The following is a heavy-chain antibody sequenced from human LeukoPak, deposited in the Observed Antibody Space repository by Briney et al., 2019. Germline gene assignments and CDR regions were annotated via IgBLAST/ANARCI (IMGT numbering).Heavy chain of an antibody. J-gene: IGHJ5*02. CDR1: GFTFSSYE. V-gene: IGHV3-48*03. D-gene: IGHD3-10*01. CDR2: ISSSGSTI. Sequence: GGSLRLSCAASGFTFSSYEMNWVRQAPGKGLEWVSYISSSGSTIYYADSVKGRFTISRDNAKNSLYLQMNSLRAEDTAVYYCVREGRLLWFGELFGWFDPWGQGTLVTVSS. CDR3: VREGRLLWFGELFGWFDP.